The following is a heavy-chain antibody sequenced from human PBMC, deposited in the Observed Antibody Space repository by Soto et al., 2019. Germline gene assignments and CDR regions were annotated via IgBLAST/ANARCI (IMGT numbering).Heavy chain of an antibody. CDR2: ILHDGSNQ. J-gene: IGHJ4*02. V-gene: IGHV3-30*03. CDR3: ATGVELYSYESSGFLN. Sequence: GGSLRLSCAASGFIFTNYALHWVRQAPGKGLEWVALILHDGSNQYYADSVKGRFTISRDNSKNTVYLQMNSLRPEDTALYFCATGVELYSYESSGFLNWGQGTRVTVSS. D-gene: IGHD3-22*01. CDR1: GFIFTNYA.